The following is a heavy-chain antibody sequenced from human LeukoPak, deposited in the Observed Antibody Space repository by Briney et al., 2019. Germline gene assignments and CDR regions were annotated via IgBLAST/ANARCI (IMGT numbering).Heavy chain of an antibody. CDR2: ISSSGDII. CDR1: GFTFSSYS. J-gene: IGHJ6*02. V-gene: IGHV3-48*04. CDR3: ARGWDTMVRGVNRRSPYYYGMDV. D-gene: IGHD3-10*01. Sequence: PGGSLRLSCTASGFTFSSYSMSWVRQAPGQGLEWVSHISSSGDIISYVDSVKGRFTVSRDNAKSSLFLQMDSLRADDTATYYCARGWDTMVRGVNRRSPYYYGMDVWGQGTTVTVSS.